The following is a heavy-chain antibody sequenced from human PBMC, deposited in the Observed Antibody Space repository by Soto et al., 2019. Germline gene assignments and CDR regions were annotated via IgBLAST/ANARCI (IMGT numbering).Heavy chain of an antibody. J-gene: IGHJ6*02. CDR3: ARARDYDLLTAREYALDV. D-gene: IGHD3-9*01. Sequence: QVQLVQSGAEVKKPGSSVRVSCKVPGGSFRNYGITWVRRAPGQGLEWMGGIMPIFGTANYAQKFQGRVTITSDELTSTASLELSGLRSDDTAVYFCARARDYDLLTAREYALDVWGQGTTVTVS. V-gene: IGHV1-69*05. CDR2: IMPIFGTA. CDR1: GGSFRNYG.